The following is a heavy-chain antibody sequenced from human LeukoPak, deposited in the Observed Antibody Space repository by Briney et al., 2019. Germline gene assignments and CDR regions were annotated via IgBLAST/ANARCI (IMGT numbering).Heavy chain of an antibody. CDR1: GFTVSSNY. Sequence: GWSLRLSCAASGFTVSSNYMSWVRQAPGKGLEWVSVIYSGGSTYYADSVKGRFTISRDNSKNTLYLQMNSLRAEDTAVYPCAIYAQVPDTAIVKDYYYYGMDVWGQGTTVTVSS. CDR3: AIYAQVPDTAIVKDYYYYGMDV. V-gene: IGHV3-66*01. CDR2: IYSGGST. D-gene: IGHD5-18*01. J-gene: IGHJ6*02.